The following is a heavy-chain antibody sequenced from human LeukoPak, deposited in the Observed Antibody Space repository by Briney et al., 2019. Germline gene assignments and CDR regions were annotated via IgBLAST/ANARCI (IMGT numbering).Heavy chain of an antibody. D-gene: IGHD1-7*01. CDR3: GRDRRRELVHAFDI. CDR1: GGSISSYY. V-gene: IGHV4-59*01. CDR2: IDYSGNT. Sequence: SQTLSLTCTIPGGSISSYYWSWIRQPPGKGQQLIAYIDYSGNTNYSPSLKSRVTISVDTSKNQFSMKLSSVTTADTAVYYCGRDRRRELVHAFDIWGQGTMVTVSS. J-gene: IGHJ3*02.